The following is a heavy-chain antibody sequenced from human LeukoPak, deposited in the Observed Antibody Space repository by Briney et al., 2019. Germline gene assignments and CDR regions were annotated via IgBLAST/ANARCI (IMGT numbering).Heavy chain of an antibody. CDR3: AGSQTEFTFNEQTFDY. CDR2: ISAYNGNT. V-gene: IGHV1-18*01. Sequence: GASVKVSCKASGYTFTSYGISWVRQAPGQGLEWMGWISAYNGNTNYAQKLQGRVTMTTDTSTSTAYMELRSLRSEDTAVYYCAGSQTEFTFNEQTFDYWGQGTLVTVSS. D-gene: IGHD1/OR15-1a*01. J-gene: IGHJ4*02. CDR1: GYTFTSYG.